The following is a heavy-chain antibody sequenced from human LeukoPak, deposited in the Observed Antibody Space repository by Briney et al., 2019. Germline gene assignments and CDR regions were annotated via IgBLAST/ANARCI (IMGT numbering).Heavy chain of an antibody. CDR2: IYYSGSS. V-gene: IGHV4-59*12. CDR1: GGYISSYY. J-gene: IGHJ3*02. D-gene: IGHD1-26*01. CDR3: ARDGRDRPYAFDI. Sequence: PSETLSLTCTVSGGYISSYYWSWIRQPPGKGLEWIGYIYYSGSSNYNPSLKSRVTMSVDTSKNQFSLKLSSVTAADTAVYYCARDGRDRPYAFDIWGQGTMVTVSS.